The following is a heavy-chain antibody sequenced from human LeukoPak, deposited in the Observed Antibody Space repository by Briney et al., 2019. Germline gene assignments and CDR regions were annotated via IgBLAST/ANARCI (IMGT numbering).Heavy chain of an antibody. CDR3: ARDPSSSSDSDY. CDR2: IYYSGST. Sequence: PSETLSLTCTVSGGSISSYYWSWIRQPPGKGLEWIGYIYYSGSTNYNPSLKSRVTISVETSKNEFSLKLRSVTAADTAVYYCARDPSSSSDSDYWGQGTLVTVSS. J-gene: IGHJ4*02. D-gene: IGHD6-6*01. CDR1: GGSISSYY. V-gene: IGHV4-59*12.